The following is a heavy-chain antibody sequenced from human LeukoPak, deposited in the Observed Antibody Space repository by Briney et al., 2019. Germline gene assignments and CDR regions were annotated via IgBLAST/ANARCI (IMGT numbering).Heavy chain of an antibody. V-gene: IGHV4-59*01. CDR2: IYSSGST. CDR3: ARLGSSGLFDY. CDR1: GDSINSYS. Sequence: SETLSLTCTISGDSINSYSWTWIRQPPGKGLEWIGYIYSSGSTNYNSSLKSRVTISVDASESQFSLNLTSVTAADTALYYCARLGSSGLFDYWGLGILVTVSS. D-gene: IGHD1-26*01. J-gene: IGHJ4*02.